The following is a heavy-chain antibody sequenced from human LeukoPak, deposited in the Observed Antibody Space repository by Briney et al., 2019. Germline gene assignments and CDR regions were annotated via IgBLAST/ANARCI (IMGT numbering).Heavy chain of an antibody. Sequence: PGGSLRLSCAASGFTFSSYGMHWVRQAPGKGLEWVAFIRYDGSNKYYADSVKGRFTISRDNSKNTLYLQMNRLRAEDTAVYYCAKATRGITIFGVVTDGYYFDYWGQGTLVTVSS. V-gene: IGHV3-30*02. CDR2: IRYDGSNK. CDR3: AKATRGITIFGVVTDGYYFDY. J-gene: IGHJ4*02. D-gene: IGHD3-3*01. CDR1: GFTFSSYG.